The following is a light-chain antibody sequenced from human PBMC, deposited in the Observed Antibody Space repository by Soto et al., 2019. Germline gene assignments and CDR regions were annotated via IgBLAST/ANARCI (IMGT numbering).Light chain of an antibody. CDR1: QSISSW. CDR3: QLYNSYSYT. J-gene: IGKJ2*01. CDR2: DAS. V-gene: IGKV1-5*01. Sequence: DIQMTQSPSTLSASVGDRVTITCRASQSISSWLAWYQQKPGKAPKLLIYDASSLESGVPSRFSGSGSGTEFTLTISSLQPAAFATYYCQLYNSYSYTFGQGTKLEIK.